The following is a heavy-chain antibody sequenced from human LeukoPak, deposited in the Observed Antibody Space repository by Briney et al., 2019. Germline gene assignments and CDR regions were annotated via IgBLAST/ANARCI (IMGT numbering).Heavy chain of an antibody. J-gene: IGHJ4*01. CDR1: GYTLTDYY. Sequence: ASVKVSCKASGYTLTDYYLHWGRQAPGQGLKWMGWINPNSGATHYAQSFQARVTMTRDTSIASSYMELTGLESDDTAVYYCARGRRILGGPENAGDFFDFWGQGSLVTVSS. D-gene: IGHD3-16*01. CDR2: INPNSGAT. V-gene: IGHV1-2*02. CDR3: ARGRRILGGPENAGDFFDF.